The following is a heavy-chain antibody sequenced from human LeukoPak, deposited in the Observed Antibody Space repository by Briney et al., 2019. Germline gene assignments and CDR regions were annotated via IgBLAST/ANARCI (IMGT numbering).Heavy chain of an antibody. V-gene: IGHV4-31*03. J-gene: IGHJ3*02. CDR1: GDSVTSGGYF. Sequence: SETLSLTCTVSGDSVTSGGYFWTWIRHHPGKGLEWIGYISNSGTTSYNPSLKSRVSISVDTSNNQFSLSLSSVTAADTAVYYCARDVVVTSSPDAFDIWGQGTMGAVSS. D-gene: IGHD2-21*02. CDR3: ARDVVVTSSPDAFDI. CDR2: ISNSGTT.